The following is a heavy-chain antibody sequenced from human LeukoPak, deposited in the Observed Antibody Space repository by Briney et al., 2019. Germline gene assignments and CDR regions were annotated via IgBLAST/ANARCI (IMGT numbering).Heavy chain of an antibody. CDR2: IYSGGNT. Sequence: TGGSLRLSCAASGFTFSSYWMHWVRQAPGKGLEWVSFIYSGGNTHYSDSVKGRFTISRDNSKNTLYLQMNSLRAEDTAVYYCARRAGEYSHPYDYWGQGTLVTVSS. J-gene: IGHJ4*02. D-gene: IGHD4-17*01. CDR1: GFTFSSYW. CDR3: ARRAGEYSHPYDY. V-gene: IGHV3-53*01.